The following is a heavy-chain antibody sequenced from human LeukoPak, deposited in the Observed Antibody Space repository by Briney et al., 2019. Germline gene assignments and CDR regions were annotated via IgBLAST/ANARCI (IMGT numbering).Heavy chain of an antibody. V-gene: IGHV3-30*02. D-gene: IGHD6-13*01. J-gene: IGHJ4*02. CDR2: ILASGKNK. Sequence: GGSLRLSCTASGFTFSNHGIHRVRQAPGKGLEWVAYILASGKNKYYADSVKGRITISRDDSKNTVYVQMNSLRPEDTAVYYCARDFSWSFDYWGQGTLVTVSS. CDR1: GFTFSNHG. CDR3: ARDFSWSFDY.